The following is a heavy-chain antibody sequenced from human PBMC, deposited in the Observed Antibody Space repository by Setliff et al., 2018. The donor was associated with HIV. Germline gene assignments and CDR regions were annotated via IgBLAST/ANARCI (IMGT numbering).Heavy chain of an antibody. CDR2: IKQDGSEK. CDR3: AALSLRTNAVYGIISTRFDP. Sequence: GGSLRLSCAASGVTFSRYWMSWVRQAPGKGLEWVANIKQDGSEKYYVDSVKGRFTISRDNAKNSLYLQMNSLRVDDTAVYYCAALSLRTNAVYGIISTRFDPWGQGTLVTVSS. V-gene: IGHV3-7*03. J-gene: IGHJ5*02. CDR1: GVTFSRYW. D-gene: IGHD2-8*01.